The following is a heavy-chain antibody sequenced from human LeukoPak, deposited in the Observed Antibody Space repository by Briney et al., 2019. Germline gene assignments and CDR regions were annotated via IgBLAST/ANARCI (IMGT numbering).Heavy chain of an antibody. Sequence: GGSLRLSCAASGFTFSSYAMGWIRQAPGRGLEWVSAISGPGGSTYFADSVKGRFTISRDNFKNTLYLQMNSLRAEDTALYYCAIAVIPGGGRRDSWGQGTLVTVSS. CDR1: GFTFSSYA. J-gene: IGHJ4*02. V-gene: IGHV3-23*01. CDR2: ISGPGGST. D-gene: IGHD2-15*01. CDR3: AIAVIPGGGRRDS.